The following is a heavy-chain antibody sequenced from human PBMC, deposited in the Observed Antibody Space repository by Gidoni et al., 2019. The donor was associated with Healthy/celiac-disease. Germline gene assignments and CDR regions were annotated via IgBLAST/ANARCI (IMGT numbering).Heavy chain of an antibody. V-gene: IGHV3-23*01. CDR2: ISGSGVST. J-gene: IGHJ4*02. D-gene: IGHD6-19*01. CDR1: GFTFSSDA. Sequence: EVQLLESGGGLVQPGGSLKLSCADTGFTFSSDAMSCVRQAPGKVLEWFSTISGSGVSTSYADSVKGRFTISRDNSKNTLYLKMNILRAEDTAVYYCAKSGIIAVAGREDYWGQGTLVTVSS. CDR3: AKSGIIAVAGREDY.